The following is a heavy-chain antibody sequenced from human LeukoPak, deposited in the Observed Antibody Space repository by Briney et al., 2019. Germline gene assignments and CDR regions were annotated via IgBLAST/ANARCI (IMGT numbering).Heavy chain of an antibody. Sequence: QPGGSLRLSCAASGFTFSSYAMSWVRQAPGKGLEWVSAISGSGGSTYYADSVKGRFSISRDNSKNTLYLQMNSLRDEDTAVYYCANGAYCSSTSCYAGDHFDYWGQGTLVTVSS. CDR2: ISGSGGST. J-gene: IGHJ4*02. CDR1: GFTFSSYA. V-gene: IGHV3-23*01. D-gene: IGHD2-2*01. CDR3: ANGAYCSSTSCYAGDHFDY.